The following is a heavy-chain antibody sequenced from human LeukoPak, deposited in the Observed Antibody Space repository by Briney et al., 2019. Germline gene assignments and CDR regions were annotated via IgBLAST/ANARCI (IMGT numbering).Heavy chain of an antibody. CDR3: ASDREYYYGSGSFDY. D-gene: IGHD3-10*01. CDR1: GFTFSSYW. J-gene: IGHJ4*02. V-gene: IGHV3-7*04. CDR2: IKQDGSEK. Sequence: GGSLRLSCAASGFTFSSYWMSWVRQAPGKGLEWVSNIKQDGSEKYYVDSVKGRFTISRDNAKNSLYLQMNSLRAEDTAVYYCASDREYYYGSGSFDYWGQGTLVTVSS.